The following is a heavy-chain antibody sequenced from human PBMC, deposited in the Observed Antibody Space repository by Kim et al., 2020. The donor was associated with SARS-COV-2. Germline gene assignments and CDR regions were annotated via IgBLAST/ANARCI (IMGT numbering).Heavy chain of an antibody. CDR3: TRHNWNPSQYYYAMDV. CDR2: ISWNSGSI. Sequence: GGSLRLSCAASGFSFGDYAMQWVRQAPGKGLEWVAGISWNSGSIGYADSVKGRFTISRDNAKGSLYLEMNSLRPEDTALYYCTRHNWNPSQYYYAMDVWGQGTSVTVSS. CDR1: GFSFGDYA. D-gene: IGHD1-1*01. V-gene: IGHV3-9*01. J-gene: IGHJ6*02.